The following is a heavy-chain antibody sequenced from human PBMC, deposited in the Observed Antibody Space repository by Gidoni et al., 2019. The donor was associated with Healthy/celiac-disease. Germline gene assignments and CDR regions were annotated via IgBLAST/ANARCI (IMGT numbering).Heavy chain of an antibody. CDR2: IYYSGST. V-gene: IGHV4-39*01. J-gene: IGHJ3*02. CDR1: GGSISSSSYS. Sequence: QLQLQESGPGLVKPSETLSLTCPVSGGSISSSSYSWGWIRQPPGKGLEWIGSIYYSGSTYYNPSLRSRVTISVDTSKNQFSLKLSSVTAADTAVYYCARQEWGLQHDAFDIWGQGTMVTVSS. CDR3: ARQEWGLQHDAFDI. D-gene: IGHD1-26*01.